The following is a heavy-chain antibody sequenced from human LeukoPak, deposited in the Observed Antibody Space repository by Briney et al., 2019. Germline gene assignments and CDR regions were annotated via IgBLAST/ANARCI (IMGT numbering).Heavy chain of an antibody. CDR3: AAGGVYDLLDY. D-gene: IGHD2/OR15-2a*01. CDR1: GNTLTELS. Sequence: ASVKVSCEVSGNTLTELSMHWVRQAPGKGLEWMGGFDPEDGEAIYAQKFQGRVTMTEDTSTDTTYMELNSLKSEDTAVYYCAAGGVYDLLDYWGQGTLVTVSS. CDR2: FDPEDGEA. V-gene: IGHV1-24*01. J-gene: IGHJ4*02.